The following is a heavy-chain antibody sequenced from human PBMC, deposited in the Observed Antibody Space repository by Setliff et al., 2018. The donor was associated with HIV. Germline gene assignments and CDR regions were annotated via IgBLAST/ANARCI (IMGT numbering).Heavy chain of an antibody. CDR3: AKVPGTAASGVYYFDY. V-gene: IGHV3-30*18. Sequence: PGGSLRLSCAASGFTFSDYGMHWVRQAPGKGLEWVAMISYDGNSKYYADSVKGRFTISRDNSKNTLYLQMNSLRAEDTAVYYCAKVPGTAASGVYYFDYWGQGTLVTAPQ. D-gene: IGHD6-13*01. CDR2: ISYDGNSK. J-gene: IGHJ4*02. CDR1: GFTFSDYG.